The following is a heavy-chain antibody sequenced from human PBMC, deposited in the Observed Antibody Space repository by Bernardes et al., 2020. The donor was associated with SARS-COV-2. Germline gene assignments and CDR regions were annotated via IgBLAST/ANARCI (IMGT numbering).Heavy chain of an antibody. CDR2: INGDGRTT. Sequence: VGSLRLSCAASGFTFSSYWMHWVSQAPGKGLVWVSRINGDGRTTTYAESVKGRFTVSRDNAKNTLYLQMNSLRVDDMAVYYCVRGPSDGHGRFEYWGQGTLATVSS. CDR3: VRGPSDGHGRFEY. CDR1: GFTFSSYW. D-gene: IGHD5-18*01. J-gene: IGHJ4*02. V-gene: IGHV3-74*01.